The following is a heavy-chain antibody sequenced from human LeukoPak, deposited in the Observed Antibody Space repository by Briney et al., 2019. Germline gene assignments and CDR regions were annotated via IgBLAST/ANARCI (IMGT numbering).Heavy chain of an antibody. D-gene: IGHD2-2*01. CDR3: GGAYRYYYYMDV. V-gene: IGHV4-39*06. J-gene: IGHJ6*03. Sequence: SETLCLTCTVSGGSISSSSYCWAWIRRHRGKGQEWIGSFYYSGRTYYNPCLKRLITTSVDTSKNQLPLKLSSVTATETALYCRGGAYRYYYYMDVGGKGTTVSVSS. CDR2: FYYSGRT. CDR1: GGSISSSSYC.